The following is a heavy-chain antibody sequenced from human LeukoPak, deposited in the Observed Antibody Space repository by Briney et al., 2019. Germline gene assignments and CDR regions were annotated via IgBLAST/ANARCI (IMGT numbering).Heavy chain of an antibody. CDR1: GFSITDSF. CDR2: MSRGGGT. CDR3: ARGRAETTIFDY. J-gene: IGHJ4*02. Sequence: QPGGSLRLSCAASGFSITDSFMAWVRQAPGKGLQWVSHMSRGGGTEDAASVKGRFSVSRDTAKNIFYLQMSSLRAEDTAMYFCARGRAETTIFDYWGQGALVTVSS. D-gene: IGHD5-12*01. V-gene: IGHV3-53*01.